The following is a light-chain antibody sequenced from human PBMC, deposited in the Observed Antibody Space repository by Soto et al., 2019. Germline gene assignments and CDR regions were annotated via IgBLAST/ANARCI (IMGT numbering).Light chain of an antibody. CDR3: QQYYTSPLT. Sequence: VIWMTQSPSFLSASPGDRVTITCRTSQGISSYLAWYQQKPGKAPALLIYAASTLQSGVPARFSGSGSGTDFTLTISCLQYEDFATYYCQQYYTSPLTFGGGTKVEIK. J-gene: IGKJ4*01. V-gene: IGKV1D-8*01. CDR1: QGISSY. CDR2: AAS.